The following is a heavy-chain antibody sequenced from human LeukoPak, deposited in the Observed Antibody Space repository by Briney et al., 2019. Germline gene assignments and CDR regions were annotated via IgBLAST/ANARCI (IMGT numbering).Heavy chain of an antibody. V-gene: IGHV3-23*01. Sequence: GGSLRLSCAASGFTFSSYAMNSVRQAPGKGLEWVSGTGSTGVSTFYADSVKGRFTVSRDNSKNTVSLQMNSLRAEDTAVYYCAKDPGVVPAHYFDYWGQGTLVTVSS. CDR2: TGSTGVST. CDR3: AKDPGVVPAHYFDY. J-gene: IGHJ4*02. CDR1: GFTFSSYA. D-gene: IGHD2-2*01.